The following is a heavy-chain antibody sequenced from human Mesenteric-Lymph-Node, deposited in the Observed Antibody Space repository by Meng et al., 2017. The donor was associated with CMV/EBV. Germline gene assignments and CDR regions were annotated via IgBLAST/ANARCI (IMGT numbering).Heavy chain of an antibody. D-gene: IGHD2-2*01. CDR2: IIPVLDTV. V-gene: IGHV1-69*10. J-gene: IGHJ6*02. CDR3: ARDGGYCSSTSCRGYYGMDV. Sequence: SVKVSCKASGGTFSSFAVSWVRQAPGQGLEWMGGIIPVLDTVDYAQKFQGRVTITADKSMGIAYMELSSLRSEDTAVYYCARDGGYCSSTSCRGYYGMDVWGQGTTVTVSS. CDR1: GGTFSSFA.